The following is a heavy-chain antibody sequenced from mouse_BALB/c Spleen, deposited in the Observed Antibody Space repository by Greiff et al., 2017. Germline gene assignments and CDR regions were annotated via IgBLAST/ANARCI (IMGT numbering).Heavy chain of an antibody. Sequence: EVQGVESGGGLVKPGGSLKLSCAASGFTFSSYAMSWVRQTPEKRLEWVATISSGGSYTYYPDSVKGRFTISRDNARNILYLQMSSLRSEDTAMYYCARGPYYYGSSYPFAYWGQGTLVTVSA. CDR2: ISSGGSYT. V-gene: IGHV5-9-3*01. D-gene: IGHD1-1*01. CDR3: ARGPYYYGSSYPFAY. CDR1: GFTFSSYA. J-gene: IGHJ3*01.